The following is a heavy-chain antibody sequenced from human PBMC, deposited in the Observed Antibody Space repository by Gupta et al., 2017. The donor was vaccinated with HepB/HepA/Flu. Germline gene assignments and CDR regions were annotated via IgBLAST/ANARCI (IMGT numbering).Heavy chain of an antibody. CDR2: INGESGST. D-gene: IGHD6-6*01. CDR3: TRDTSINLSVPMWANNWFDP. J-gene: IGHJ5*02. V-gene: IGHV3-43*02. Sequence: EVQLVESGGGVVQPGGSLRLSCAVSGLGFMDYAIHWVRQVPGKGLEWVALINGESGSTFYADSVKGRFTVSRDNSKNFLYLQMNSLRTEDTALYYCTRDTSINLSVPMWANNWFDPWGQGTLVTVSS. CDR1: GLGFMDYA.